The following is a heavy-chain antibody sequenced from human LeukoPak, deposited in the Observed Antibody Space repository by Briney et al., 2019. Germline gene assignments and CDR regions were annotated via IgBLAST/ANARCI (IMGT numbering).Heavy chain of an antibody. V-gene: IGHV3-7*01. CDR3: ARGDTMVRGVIKAYYYYYMDV. J-gene: IGHJ6*03. CDR2: IKQDGSEK. Sequence: PGGSLGLSCAASGFTFSSYWMSWVRQAPGKGLEWVANIKQDGSEKYYVDSVKGRFTISRDNAKNSLYLQMNSLRAEDTAVYYCARGDTMVRGVIKAYYYYYMDVWGKGTTVTVSS. D-gene: IGHD3-10*01. CDR1: GFTFSSYW.